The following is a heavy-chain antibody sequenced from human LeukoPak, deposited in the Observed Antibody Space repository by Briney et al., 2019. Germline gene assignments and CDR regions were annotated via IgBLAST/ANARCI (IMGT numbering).Heavy chain of an antibody. CDR2: IYTSGGT. Sequence: SETLSLTCAVSGYSISSGYYWSWIRQPAGKGLEWIGRIYTSGGTNYNPSLKSRVTISVDTSKNQFSLKLSSVTAADTAVYYCARPTSSGWFDPWGQGTLVTVSS. CDR1: GYSISSGYY. J-gene: IGHJ5*02. D-gene: IGHD6-19*01. CDR3: ARPTSSGWFDP. V-gene: IGHV4-61*02.